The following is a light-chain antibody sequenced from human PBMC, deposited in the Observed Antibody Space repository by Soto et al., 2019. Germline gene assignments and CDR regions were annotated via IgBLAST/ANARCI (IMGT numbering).Light chain of an antibody. CDR2: GAS. CDR3: QQYSTSPT. J-gene: IGKJ5*01. CDR1: QSVSSY. V-gene: IGKV3-20*01. Sequence: EIVMTQSPAILSVSPGDRATLSCRAGQSVSSYLAWYQQKPGQAPRLLIYGASSRATGIPDRFSGSGSGTDFTLTISRLEPEDFAVYYCQQYSTSPTFGEGTRLEIK.